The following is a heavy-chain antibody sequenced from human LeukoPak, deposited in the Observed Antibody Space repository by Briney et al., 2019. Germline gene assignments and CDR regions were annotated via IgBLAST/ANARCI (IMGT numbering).Heavy chain of an antibody. D-gene: IGHD6-19*01. CDR2: ISSSSSTI. V-gene: IGHV3-48*01. CDR1: GFTFSSYS. J-gene: IGHJ5*02. CDR3: ARDGSSGWTYNWFDP. Sequence: AGSLRLSCAASGFTFSSYSMNWVRQAPRKGLGWVSYISSSSSTIYYADSVKGRFTISRDYAKNSLYLQMNSVRAEDTAVYYCARDGSSGWTYNWFDPWGQGTMVTVSS.